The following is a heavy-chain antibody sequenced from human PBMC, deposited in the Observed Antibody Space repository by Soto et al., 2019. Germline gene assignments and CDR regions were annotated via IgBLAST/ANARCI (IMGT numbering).Heavy chain of an antibody. Sequence: PGGSLRLSCVASGFTFDYYWMHWVRQAPGKGLVWVSRINSDGSSTSYADSVKGRFTISRDNAKNTLYLQMNSLRAEDTAVYYCAAVTRSAFDIWGQGTMVTVSS. J-gene: IGHJ3*02. D-gene: IGHD4-17*01. V-gene: IGHV3-74*01. CDR3: AAVTRSAFDI. CDR1: GFTFDYYW. CDR2: INSDGSST.